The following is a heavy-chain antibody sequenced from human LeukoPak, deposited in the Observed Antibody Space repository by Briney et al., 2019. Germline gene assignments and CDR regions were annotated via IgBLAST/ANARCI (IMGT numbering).Heavy chain of an antibody. CDR2: IYHSGST. Sequence: PSETLSLTCAVSGGSISSGGYSWSWIRQPPGKGLEWIGYIYHSGSTYYNPSLKSRVTISVDTSKNQFSLKLSSVTAADTAVYYCARGLYSYFLYFDYWGQGALVTVSS. D-gene: IGHD4-11*01. J-gene: IGHJ4*02. CDR3: ARGLYSYFLYFDY. V-gene: IGHV4-30-2*01. CDR1: GGSISSGGYS.